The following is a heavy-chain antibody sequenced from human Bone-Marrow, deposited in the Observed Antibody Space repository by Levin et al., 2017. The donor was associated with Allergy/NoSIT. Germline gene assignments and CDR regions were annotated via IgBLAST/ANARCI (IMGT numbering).Heavy chain of an antibody. CDR2: IIPLAGIA. Sequence: ASVKVSCKASGGTFSTYSFSWVRQAPGQGLEWMGRIIPLAGIADYAQKFQGRVTLTADKSTSTAYMELSSLTSEDTAVYYCAREVHGAALEYWGQGTPVTVSS. CDR1: GGTFSTYS. CDR3: AREVHGAALEY. J-gene: IGHJ4*02. D-gene: IGHD6-25*01. V-gene: IGHV1-69*10.